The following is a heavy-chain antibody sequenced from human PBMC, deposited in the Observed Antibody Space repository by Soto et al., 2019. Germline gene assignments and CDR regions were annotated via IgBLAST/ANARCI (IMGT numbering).Heavy chain of an antibody. D-gene: IGHD3-3*01. CDR2: INHSGST. CDR3: ARLALRFHGAFDI. Sequence: QVQLQQWGAGLLKPLETLSLTCAVYGGSFSGYYWSWIRQPPGKGLEWFGEINHSGSTNYNPSLKTRVTISVDTSKNQFSLKLSSVTAADSAVYSCARLALRFHGAFDIWGQGTMVTVSS. J-gene: IGHJ3*02. V-gene: IGHV4-34*01. CDR1: GGSFSGYY.